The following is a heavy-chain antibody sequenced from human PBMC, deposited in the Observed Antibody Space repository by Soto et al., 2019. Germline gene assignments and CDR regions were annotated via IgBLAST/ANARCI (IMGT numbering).Heavy chain of an antibody. CDR2: ISAYNGNT. V-gene: IGHV1-18*04. J-gene: IGHJ6*02. Sequence: QVQLVQSGAEVKKPGASVKVSCKASGYTFTSYGISWVRQAPGQGLEWMGWISAYNGNTNYAQKLQGRVTMTTDTSTRTAYMELRSLRSDDTAVYYCARLGYFGLPNYYYYGMDVWGQGTTVTVSS. CDR1: GYTFTSYG. CDR3: ARLGYFGLPNYYYYGMDV. D-gene: IGHD5-18*01.